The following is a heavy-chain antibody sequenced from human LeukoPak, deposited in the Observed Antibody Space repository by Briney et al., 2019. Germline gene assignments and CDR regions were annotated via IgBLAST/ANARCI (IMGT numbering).Heavy chain of an antibody. Sequence: GGSLRPSCAGSGFTFSSYWMHWVRQAPGKGLVWVSRIHGDGTNTKYANSVKGRFTISRDNAKNTLYLQMNSLRAEDTAVYYCARGYGDYVACFDYWGQGTLVTVSS. V-gene: IGHV3-74*03. CDR1: GFTFSSYW. J-gene: IGHJ4*02. CDR3: ARGYGDYVACFDY. D-gene: IGHD4-17*01. CDR2: IHGDGTNT.